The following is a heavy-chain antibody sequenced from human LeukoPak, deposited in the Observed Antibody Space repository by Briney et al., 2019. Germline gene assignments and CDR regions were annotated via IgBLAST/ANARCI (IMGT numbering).Heavy chain of an antibody. D-gene: IGHD3-22*01. J-gene: IGHJ6*02. CDR1: GGSISSGGYY. V-gene: IGHV4-30-2*01. CDR3: AGHVDIVGSLGYYYYGMDV. CDR2: IYHSGST. Sequence: SETLSLTCTVSGGSISSGGYYWSWIRQPPGKGLEWIGYIYHSGSTYYNPSLKSRVTISVDRSKNQFSLKLSSVTAADTAVYYCAGHVDIVGSLGYYYYGMDVWGQGTTVTVSS.